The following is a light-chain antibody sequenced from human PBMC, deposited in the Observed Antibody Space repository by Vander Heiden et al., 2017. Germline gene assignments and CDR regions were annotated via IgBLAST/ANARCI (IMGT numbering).Light chain of an antibody. Sequence: DIQMTQSPSSLSASVGDRVTITCRASQSISSYLNWYQQKPGKAPNLLIYDTSSLQSGVPSRLSGRGSGTDFTLTISSLQPEDSATYYCQQTYNAPWTFGQGTKVEIK. J-gene: IGKJ1*01. CDR2: DTS. V-gene: IGKV1-39*01. CDR3: QQTYNAPWT. CDR1: QSISSY.